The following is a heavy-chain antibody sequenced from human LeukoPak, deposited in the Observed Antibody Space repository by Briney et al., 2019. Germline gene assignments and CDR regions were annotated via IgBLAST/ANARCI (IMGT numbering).Heavy chain of an antibody. CDR1: GYTFTGYY. D-gene: IGHD5-18*01. V-gene: IGHV1-2*02. CDR2: INPNSGGT. J-gene: IGHJ6*03. CDR3: ARTVRYREAYYYYYYMDV. Sequence: ASVKVSCTASGYTFTGYYMHWVQQAPGQGLEWMGWINPNSGGTNYAQKFQGRVTMTRDTSISTAYMELSRLRSDDTAAYYCARTVRYREAYYYYYYMDVWGKGTTVTVSS.